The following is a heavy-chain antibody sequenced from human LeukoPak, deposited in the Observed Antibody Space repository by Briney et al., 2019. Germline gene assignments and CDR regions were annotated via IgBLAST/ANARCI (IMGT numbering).Heavy chain of an antibody. Sequence: GGSLRLSCAASGFNFSPCAMTWVRQAPGKGLEWVSTITAGTTHIYYADSVKGRFTTSRDDAKTSLYLQLSSLRTEDTAVYYCARDGSGWSGDYWGQGTLVTVSS. V-gene: IGHV3-21*01. CDR2: ITAGTTHI. D-gene: IGHD6-13*01. CDR3: ARDGSGWSGDY. CDR1: GFNFSPCA. J-gene: IGHJ4*02.